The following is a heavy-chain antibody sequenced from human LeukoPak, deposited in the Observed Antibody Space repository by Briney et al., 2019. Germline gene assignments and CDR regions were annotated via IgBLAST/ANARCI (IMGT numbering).Heavy chain of an antibody. CDR2: IHSSGSP. V-gene: IGHV4-59*02. Sequence: NPSETLSLTCTVSGGSVSSYYWSWVRQPPGEGLEWIGYIHSSGSPNYNPSLKRRVTISVDTSKNHFSLNLSSVTAADPAVYYCARGGSPFCISPSCQGAFDSWGQGTLVTVSS. D-gene: IGHD2-2*01. CDR3: ARGGSPFCISPSCQGAFDS. J-gene: IGHJ4*02. CDR1: GGSVSSYY.